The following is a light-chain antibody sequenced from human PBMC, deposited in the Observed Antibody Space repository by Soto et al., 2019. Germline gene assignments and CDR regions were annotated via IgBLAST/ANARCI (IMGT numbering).Light chain of an antibody. Sequence: DIQMTQSPSSLSASVGDRVTITCRASQSISSYLNWYQQKPGKAPKVLIYGASSLQSGVPPRFSGSGSGTDFTLTISSLEPEDFAVYYCHQYHNWPPYTFGLATKV. CDR2: GAS. CDR1: QSISSY. CDR3: HQYHNWPPYT. V-gene: IGKV1-39*01. J-gene: IGKJ1*01.